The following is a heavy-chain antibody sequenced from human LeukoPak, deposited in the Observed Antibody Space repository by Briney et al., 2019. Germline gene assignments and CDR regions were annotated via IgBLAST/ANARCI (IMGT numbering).Heavy chain of an antibody. CDR2: IYYSGST. D-gene: IGHD6-13*01. CDR1: GGPISSSSYY. CDR3: ARDILGAAAGHVEAFDI. J-gene: IGHJ3*02. V-gene: IGHV4-39*07. Sequence: PSETLSLTCTVSGGPISSSSYYWGWIRQPPGKGLEWIGSIYYSGSTYYNPSLKSRVTISVDTSKNRFSPKVSSVTAADTAVYYCARDILGAAAGHVEAFDIWGQGTMVTVSS.